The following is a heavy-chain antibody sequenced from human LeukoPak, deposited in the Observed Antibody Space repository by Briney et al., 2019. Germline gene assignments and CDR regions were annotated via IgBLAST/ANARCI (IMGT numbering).Heavy chain of an antibody. V-gene: IGHV3-30*04. Sequence: GGSLRLSCAASGFTFSSYAMHWVRQAPGKGLEWVAVISHDGSIKHYADSVKGRFTISRDNSKNTLYVQMNSLRAEDTAVYYSASHSSPTYWGQGTLVPVSS. J-gene: IGHJ4*02. CDR2: ISHDGSIK. CDR3: ASHSSPTY. CDR1: GFTFSSYA. D-gene: IGHD6-13*01.